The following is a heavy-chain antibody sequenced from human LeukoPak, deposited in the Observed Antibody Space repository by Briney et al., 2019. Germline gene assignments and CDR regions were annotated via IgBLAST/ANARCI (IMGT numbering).Heavy chain of an antibody. CDR1: GFTFSSYA. CDR3: AKDEQLKGYYYYYMDV. J-gene: IGHJ6*03. CDR2: ISYDGSNK. D-gene: IGHD6-13*01. Sequence: GGSLRLSCAASGFTFSSYAMHWVRQAPGKGLEWVAVISYDGSNKYYADSVKGRFTISRDNSKNTLYLQMNSLRAEDTAVYYCAKDEQLKGYYYYYMDVWGKGTTVTVSS. V-gene: IGHV3-30-3*01.